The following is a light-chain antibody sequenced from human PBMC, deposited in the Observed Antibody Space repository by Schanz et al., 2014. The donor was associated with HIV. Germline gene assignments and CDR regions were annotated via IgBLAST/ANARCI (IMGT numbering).Light chain of an antibody. V-gene: IGLV1-44*01. CDR2: SND. CDR3: QSYDSSLSGPV. J-gene: IGLJ2*01. Sequence: QSVLTQPPSASGTPGQRVTISCSGSSSNFGSNSVNWYQHLPGTAPKLLIYSNDQRPSGVPDRFSGSKSGTSASLAISGLQAEDEADYYCQSYDSSLSGPVFGGGTKLTVL. CDR1: SSNFGSNS.